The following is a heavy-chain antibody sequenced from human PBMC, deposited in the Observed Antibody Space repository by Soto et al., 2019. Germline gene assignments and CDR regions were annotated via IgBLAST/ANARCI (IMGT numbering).Heavy chain of an antibody. Sequence: SETLSLTCTVSGGSITIYYWSWIRQPAGKGLEWIGRMYTNERTNYNLSFKSRVTMSVDTSKNQFSLKLNAVTAADTAVYYCARDDYKDGGNNWFDPWGQGTLVTVSS. CDR3: ARDDYKDGGNNWFDP. J-gene: IGHJ5*02. CDR2: MYTNERT. V-gene: IGHV4-4*07. CDR1: GGSITIYY. D-gene: IGHD3-16*01.